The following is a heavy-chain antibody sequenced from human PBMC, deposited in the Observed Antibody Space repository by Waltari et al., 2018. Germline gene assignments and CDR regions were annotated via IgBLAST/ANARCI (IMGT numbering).Heavy chain of an antibody. CDR3: ARSYSSSPGNEFDY. J-gene: IGHJ4*02. Sequence: QLQLQESGPGLVKPSETLSLTCTVSGGSISSSSYYWGWIRQPPGKGLEWIGSIYYSGSTDYNPSLKSRVTISVDTSKNQFSLKLSSVTAADTAVYYCARSYSSSPGNEFDYWGQGTLVTVSS. CDR1: GGSISSSSYY. CDR2: IYYSGST. D-gene: IGHD6-6*01. V-gene: IGHV4-39*01.